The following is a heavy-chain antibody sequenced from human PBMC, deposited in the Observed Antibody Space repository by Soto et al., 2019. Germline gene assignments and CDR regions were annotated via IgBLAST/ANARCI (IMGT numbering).Heavy chain of an antibody. V-gene: IGHV4-39*01. Sequence: SETLSLTCTVSGGSISSSSYYWGWIRQPPGKGLVWIGSIYYSGSTYYNPSLKSRATISVDTSKNQFSLKLSSVAAADTAVYYCAGGVVGATSVDYWGQGTLVTVSS. D-gene: IGHD1-26*01. CDR1: GGSISSSSYY. J-gene: IGHJ4*02. CDR2: IYYSGST. CDR3: AGGVVGATSVDY.